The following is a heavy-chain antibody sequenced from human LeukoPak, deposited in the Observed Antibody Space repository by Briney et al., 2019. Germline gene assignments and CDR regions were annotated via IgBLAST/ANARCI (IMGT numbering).Heavy chain of an antibody. CDR1: GFTFSSYG. CDR2: IRYDGSNK. Sequence: GGSLRLSCAASGFTFSSYGMHWVRQAPGKGLELVAFIRYDGSNKYYADSVKGRFTISRDNSKNTLYLQMNSLRAEDTAVYYCAKVSGSGSTPYYYYYYMDVWGKGTTVTVSS. J-gene: IGHJ6*03. V-gene: IGHV3-30*02. D-gene: IGHD3-10*01. CDR3: AKVSGSGSTPYYYYYYMDV.